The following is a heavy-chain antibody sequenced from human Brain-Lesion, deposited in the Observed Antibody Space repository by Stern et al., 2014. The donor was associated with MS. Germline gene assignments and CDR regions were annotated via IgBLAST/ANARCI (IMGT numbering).Heavy chain of an antibody. CDR2: LHASGAT. V-gene: IGHV4-61*02. D-gene: IGHD1-26*01. Sequence: VQLVESGPGLVKPSQTLSLTCTVSGASISSGTPYWSRIRPPAGGGLEWIGRLHASGATYYTPSLKGRVTISGDTAKNQFSLNLNTVTAADTAVYYCARGHWELLGSNYFDSWGQGTLVTVSS. CDR3: ARGHWELLGSNYFDS. CDR1: GASISSGTPY. J-gene: IGHJ4*02.